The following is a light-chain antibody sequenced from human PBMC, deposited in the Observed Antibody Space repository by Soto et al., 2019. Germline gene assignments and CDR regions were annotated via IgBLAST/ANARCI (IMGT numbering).Light chain of an antibody. V-gene: IGKV3-15*01. Sequence: EIIMTQFPATLSLSSGGRATPSRRASQSVSSNLAWYQQKPGQAPRLLIYGASTRATGIPARFSGSGSGTEFTLTISSLQSEDFAVYYCQQYNNWPSVTFGQGTK. J-gene: IGKJ1*01. CDR3: QQYNNWPSVT. CDR2: GAS. CDR1: QSVSSN.